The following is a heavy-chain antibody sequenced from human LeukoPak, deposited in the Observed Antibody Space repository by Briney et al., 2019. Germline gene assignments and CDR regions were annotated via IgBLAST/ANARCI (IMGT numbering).Heavy chain of an antibody. Sequence: AGGSLRLSCAASGFTFSSYAMSWVRQAPGKGLEWVSGVSGSGGSTYYADSVKGRFTISRDNSKNTLYLQMNSLRAEDTAVYYCAKDLDIVATITGNWGQGTPVTVSS. V-gene: IGHV3-23*01. CDR1: GFTFSSYA. CDR3: AKDLDIVATITGN. J-gene: IGHJ4*02. D-gene: IGHD5-12*01. CDR2: VSGSGGST.